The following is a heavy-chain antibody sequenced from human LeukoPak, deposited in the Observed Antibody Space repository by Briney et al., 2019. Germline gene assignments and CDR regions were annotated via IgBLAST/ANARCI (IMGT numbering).Heavy chain of an antibody. CDR3: ARRTGPLNYYYYGMDV. CDR2: IYYSGST. CDR1: GGSISSYY. V-gene: IGHV4-59*08. Sequence: SETLSLTRTVSGGSISSYYWSWIRQPPGKGREWIGYIYYSGSTNYNPSLKSRVTISVDTSKNQFSLKLSSVTAADTAVYYCARRTGPLNYYYYGMDVWGQGTTVTVSS. J-gene: IGHJ6*02.